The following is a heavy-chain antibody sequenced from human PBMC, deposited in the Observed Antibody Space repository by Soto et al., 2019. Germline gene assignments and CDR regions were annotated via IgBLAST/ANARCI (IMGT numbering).Heavy chain of an antibody. J-gene: IGHJ4*02. V-gene: IGHV6-1*01. Sequence: PAQPLSLTCAISGDSVSSNMAACSCIRQSPSRGLEWLGRTYFRSKWQYGYAVSVRSRITIKADTSKNQFSLQLNSVTPEDTAVYYCARSEQWLTTWGQGTLVTVSS. D-gene: IGHD6-19*01. CDR3: ARSEQWLTT. CDR2: TYFRSKWQY. CDR1: GDSVSSNMAA.